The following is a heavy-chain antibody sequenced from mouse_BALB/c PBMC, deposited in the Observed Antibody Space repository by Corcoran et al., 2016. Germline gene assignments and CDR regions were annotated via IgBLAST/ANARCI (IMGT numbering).Heavy chain of an antibody. CDR1: GYSFTGYY. CDR2: INPYNGAT. Sequence: EVQLQQSGPELVKPGASVKISCKASGYSFTGYYMHWVKQSHVKSLEWIGRINPYNGATSYNQTFEGRATLTVDKSSSTAYMELRSLTSEDTAVYYCARWAITTFDYWGQGTTVTVSS. CDR3: ARWAITTFDY. V-gene: IGHV1-18*01. J-gene: IGHJ2*01. D-gene: IGHD1-1*01.